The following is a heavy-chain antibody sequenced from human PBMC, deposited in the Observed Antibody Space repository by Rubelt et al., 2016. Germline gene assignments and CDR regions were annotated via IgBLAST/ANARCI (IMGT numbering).Heavy chain of an antibody. CDR2: IYSDGSNT. CDR3: SRGSGTYGLDY. J-gene: IGHJ4*02. Sequence: EVQLVESGGGLVQPGRSLRLSCAASGFVFSSYWMHWVRQAPGKGLVWVGCIYSDGSNTKYADSVKGRFTMSRDNAKNTLYLKMNSLRVEDTAVYYCSRGSGTYGLDYWGQGTLVTVSS. D-gene: IGHD3-10*01. V-gene: IGHV3-74*02. CDR1: GFVFSSYW.